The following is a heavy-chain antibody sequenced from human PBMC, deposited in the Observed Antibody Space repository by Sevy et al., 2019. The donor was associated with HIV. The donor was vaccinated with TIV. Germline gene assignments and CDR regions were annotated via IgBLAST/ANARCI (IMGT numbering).Heavy chain of an antibody. D-gene: IGHD3-10*01. CDR2: IDHRGST. CDR3: ARSSGWFGKLRYYYYFYMDV. Sequence: SETLSLTCAVSGGSLTHYYWNWVRQSPGGGLEWIGEIDHRGSTNYNPSLKRCVTISLDTARNQFSLKMNSVTAADTAVYFCARSSGWFGKLRYYYYFYMDVWGRGTTVTVSS. J-gene: IGHJ6*03. CDR1: GGSLTHYY. V-gene: IGHV4-34*01.